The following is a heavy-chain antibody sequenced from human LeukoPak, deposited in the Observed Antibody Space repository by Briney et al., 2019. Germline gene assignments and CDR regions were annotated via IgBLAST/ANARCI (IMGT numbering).Heavy chain of an antibody. D-gene: IGHD5-18*01. CDR1: GGSISSYY. CDR2: IYYSGST. V-gene: IGHV4-59*01. Sequence: SETLSLTCTVSGGSISSYYWSWIRQPPGKGLEWIGYIYYSGSTNYNPSLKSRVTVSVDTSKNQFSLKLSSVTAADTAVYYCARGDARGYSYGHFHFDHWGHGTLVTVSS. CDR3: ARGDARGYSYGHFHFDH. J-gene: IGHJ4*01.